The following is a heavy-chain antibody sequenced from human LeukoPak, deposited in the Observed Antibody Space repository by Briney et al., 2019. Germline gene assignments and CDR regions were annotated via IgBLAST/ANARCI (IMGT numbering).Heavy chain of an antibody. CDR2: ISSSGNTI. J-gene: IGHJ4*02. CDR1: EFSFSSYW. Sequence: GGSLRLSCAASEFSFSSYWMHWVRQAPGKGLEWVSYISSSGNTIYYADSVKGRFTISRDNAKNSLYLQMNSLRAEDTAVYYCARYDYWGQGTLVTVSS. CDR3: ARYDY. V-gene: IGHV3-48*04.